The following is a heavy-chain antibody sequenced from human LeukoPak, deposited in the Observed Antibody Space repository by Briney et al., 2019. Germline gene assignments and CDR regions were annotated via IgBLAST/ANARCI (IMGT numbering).Heavy chain of an antibody. CDR3: ARRTLLWFGELFGRNWFDP. CDR1: GGSYCGYY. D-gene: IGHD3-10*01. V-gene: IGHV4-34*01. J-gene: IGHJ5*02. Sequence: PSETLSLTCAVYGGSYCGYYWSWIRQPPGRGLGWNGEINHSGSTNYNPSLKSRVTISVDTSKNQFSLRLSSVTAADTAVYYCARRTLLWFGELFGRNWFDPWGQGTLVTVSS. CDR2: INHSGST.